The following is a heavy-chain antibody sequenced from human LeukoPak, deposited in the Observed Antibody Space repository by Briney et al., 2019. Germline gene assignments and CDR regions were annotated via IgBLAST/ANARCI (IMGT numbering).Heavy chain of an antibody. CDR1: GFTSSSYW. J-gene: IGHJ4*02. CDR2: IKQDGSEK. D-gene: IGHD3-10*01. V-gene: IGHV3-7*01. CDR3: ARERWFGELFTPSIDY. Sequence: GGSLRLSCAASGFTSSSYWMSWVRQAPGKGLEWVANIKQDGSEKYYVDSVKGRFTISRDNAKNSLYLQMNSLRAEDTAVYYCARERWFGELFTPSIDYWGQGTLVTVSS.